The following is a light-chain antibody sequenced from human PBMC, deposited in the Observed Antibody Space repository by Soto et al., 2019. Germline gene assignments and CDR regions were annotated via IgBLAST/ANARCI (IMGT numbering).Light chain of an antibody. Sequence: EIVMTQSPATLSVSPGERATLSCRARQRVSSNLAWYQQKPGQAPRLLIYGTSPRATGIPARFSGSGSRTEYTLTISSLQSEDFAVYYCQQYNNWPTTFGGGTKVEIK. CDR2: GTS. CDR3: QQYNNWPTT. J-gene: IGKJ4*01. CDR1: QRVSSN. V-gene: IGKV3-15*01.